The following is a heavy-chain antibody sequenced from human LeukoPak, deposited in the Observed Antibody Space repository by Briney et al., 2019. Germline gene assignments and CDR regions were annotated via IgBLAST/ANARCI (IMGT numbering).Heavy chain of an antibody. CDR2: ITSSSSYT. D-gene: IGHD3-10*01. CDR1: GFTFNTYS. J-gene: IGHJ6*03. CDR3: AGDHSNYGSGSYYRDYYYYYYMDV. Sequence: GGSLRLSCAASGFTFNTYSINWVRQAPGKGLEWVSSITSSSSYTYYADSVEGRFTISRDNAKNSVYLQMNSLRAEDTAVYYCAGDHSNYGSGSYYRDYYYYYYMDVWGKGTTVTISS. V-gene: IGHV3-21*01.